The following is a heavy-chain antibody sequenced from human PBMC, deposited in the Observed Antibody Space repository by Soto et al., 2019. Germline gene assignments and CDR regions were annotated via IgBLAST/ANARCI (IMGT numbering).Heavy chain of an antibody. J-gene: IGHJ4*02. V-gene: IGHV1-69*06. Sequence: SVKVSCKASGGTFSSYAISWVRQAPGQGLEWMGGIIPIFGTANYAQKFQGRVTITADKSTSTAYMELSSLRSEDTAVYYCARDNDYSSSHFDYWGQGTLVTVSS. CDR2: IIPIFGTA. CDR1: GGTFSSYA. CDR3: ARDNDYSSSHFDY. D-gene: IGHD4-4*01.